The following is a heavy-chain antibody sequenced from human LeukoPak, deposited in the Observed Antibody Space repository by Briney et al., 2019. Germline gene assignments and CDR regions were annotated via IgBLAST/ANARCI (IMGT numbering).Heavy chain of an antibody. CDR1: GWSFNDYY. Sequence: PSETLSLTCAVYGWSFNDYYWNWIRQPPGKGLEWVGEINAPGDTNYNPSLKSRVSICVDTSKKHFSMRLTSMIAADTALYYCARGHVPAARGYNWFDPWGQGTLVTVSS. D-gene: IGHD2-2*01. CDR3: ARGHVPAARGYNWFDP. CDR2: INAPGDT. V-gene: IGHV4-34*01. J-gene: IGHJ5*02.